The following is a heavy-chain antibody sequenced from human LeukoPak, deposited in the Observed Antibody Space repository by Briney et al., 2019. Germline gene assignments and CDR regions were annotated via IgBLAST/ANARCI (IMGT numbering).Heavy chain of an antibody. CDR1: GFTFSSYW. CDR2: INSDGSST. V-gene: IGHV3-74*01. Sequence: GGSLRLSCAASGFTFSSYWMHWVRQAPGKGLVWVSRINSDGSSTNYADSVKGRFTISRDNAKNTLYLQMNSLRAVDTAVYYCARNADYGDSNPFDYWGQGTLVTVSS. D-gene: IGHD4-17*01. CDR3: ARNADYGDSNPFDY. J-gene: IGHJ4*02.